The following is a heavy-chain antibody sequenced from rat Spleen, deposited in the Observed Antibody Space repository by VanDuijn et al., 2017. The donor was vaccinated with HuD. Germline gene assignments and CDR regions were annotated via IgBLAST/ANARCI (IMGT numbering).Heavy chain of an antibody. D-gene: IGHD1-12*02. CDR2: MWDDGDT. J-gene: IGHJ3*01. Sequence: QVQLKESGPGLVQPSETLSLTCTVSGFSLTSYSVSWVRQPSGKGPEWMGRMWDDGDTAYNSALKSRLSISRDTSKNQVFLKMNSLQTDETGGYDCSRDHSYWGSYYPGGFAYWGQGTLVTVSS. CDR1: GFSLTSYS. CDR3: SRDHSYWGSYYPGGFAY. V-gene: IGHV2-34*01.